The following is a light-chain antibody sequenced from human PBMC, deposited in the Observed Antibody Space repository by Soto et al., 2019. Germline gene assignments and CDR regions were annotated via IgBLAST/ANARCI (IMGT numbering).Light chain of an antibody. CDR3: QQYGSWT. CDR1: QSFSSNY. V-gene: IGKV3-20*01. J-gene: IGKJ1*01. Sequence: EIVLTQSPGTLSLSPGERATLSCRASQSFSSNYLAWYQQKPGQAPRLLIYGASSRATGIPDRFSGSGSATDFTLTISRLEPEDSAIYYCQQYGSWTFGQGPKVEIK. CDR2: GAS.